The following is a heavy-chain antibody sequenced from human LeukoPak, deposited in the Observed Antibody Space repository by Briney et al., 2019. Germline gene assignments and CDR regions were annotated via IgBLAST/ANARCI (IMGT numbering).Heavy chain of an antibody. J-gene: IGHJ4*02. D-gene: IGHD4-11*01. CDR2: IIPIFGTA. Sequence: SVKVSCKASGGTFSSYTISWVRQAPGQGLEWMGGIIPIFGTAKYAQKFQGRVTITADESTSTAYMELSSLRSEDTAVYYCARTVPDGFYFDYWGQGTLVTVSS. CDR3: ARTVPDGFYFDY. V-gene: IGHV1-69*13. CDR1: GGTFSSYT.